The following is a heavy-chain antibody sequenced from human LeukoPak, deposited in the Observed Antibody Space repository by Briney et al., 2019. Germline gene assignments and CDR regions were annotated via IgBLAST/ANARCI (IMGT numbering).Heavy chain of an antibody. V-gene: IGHV3-30-3*01. CDR3: ARDGSRSLGYCSGGSCWGGAFDI. J-gene: IGHJ3*02. Sequence: GGSLRLSCAASGFTFSSYAMHWVRQAPGKGLEWVAVISYDGSNKYYADSVKGRFTISRDNSKNTLYLQMNSLRAEDTAVYYCARDGSRSLGYCSGGSCWGGAFDIWGQGTMVTVSS. CDR1: GFTFSSYA. CDR2: ISYDGSNK. D-gene: IGHD2-15*01.